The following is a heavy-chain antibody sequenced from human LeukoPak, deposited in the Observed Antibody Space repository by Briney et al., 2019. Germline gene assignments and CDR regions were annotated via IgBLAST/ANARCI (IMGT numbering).Heavy chain of an antibody. CDR2: ISFDGSAK. CDR3: VEERDRAGLFRY. Sequence: GGSLTLSCVASGFTFANSAMHWVRQAPGKGLEWVTFISFDGSAKYYADAAKGRFAISRDNSKNTLYLEMSSLGLQDTAVYFCVEERDRAGLFRYWGQGSLVTDSS. CDR1: GFTFANSA. J-gene: IGHJ4*02. D-gene: IGHD6-19*01. V-gene: IGHV3-30*18.